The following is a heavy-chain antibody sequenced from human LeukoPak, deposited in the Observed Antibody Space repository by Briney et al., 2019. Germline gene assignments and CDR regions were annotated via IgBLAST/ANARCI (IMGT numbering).Heavy chain of an antibody. V-gene: IGHV3-48*04. D-gene: IGHD6-19*01. CDR3: ATFSSGWAWDFDY. CDR2: ISSGGSTI. J-gene: IGHJ4*02. Sequence: PGGSLRLSCAASGFTFNSYAMSWVRQAPGKGLEWVSYISSGGSTIYYADSVKGRFTISRDNAKNSLYLQMNSLRAEDTAVYYCATFSSGWAWDFDYWGQGTLVTVSS. CDR1: GFTFNSYA.